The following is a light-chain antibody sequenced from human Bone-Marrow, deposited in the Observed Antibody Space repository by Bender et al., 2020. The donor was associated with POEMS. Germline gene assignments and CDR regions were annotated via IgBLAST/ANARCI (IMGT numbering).Light chain of an antibody. J-gene: IGLJ2*01. Sequence: SYELTQPPSVSVSPGQTARITCSGDALPKQYAYWYQQKPGQAPVLLIYKDSERPSGIPERFSGSSSGTTVTLTISGVQAEDEADYYCQSADSSFHVVFGGGTKLTVL. V-gene: IGLV3-25*03. CDR2: KDS. CDR3: QSADSSFHVV. CDR1: ALPKQY.